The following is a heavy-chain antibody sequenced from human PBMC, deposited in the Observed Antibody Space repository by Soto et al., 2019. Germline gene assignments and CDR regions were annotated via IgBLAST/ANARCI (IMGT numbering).Heavy chain of an antibody. CDR2: VKTDGSAA. CDR1: GFTFSNYW. CDR3: ARDPHGDSSGLHDAFDI. D-gene: IGHD6-19*01. Sequence: GWSLRLSCAASGFTFSNYWMHWVRQVPGKXLVWVSRVKTDGSAANYADFVKGRFTISRDNAKNTLFLQLNSLRADDTAVYYCARDPHGDSSGLHDAFDIWGHGTMVTVSS. J-gene: IGHJ3*02. V-gene: IGHV3-74*01.